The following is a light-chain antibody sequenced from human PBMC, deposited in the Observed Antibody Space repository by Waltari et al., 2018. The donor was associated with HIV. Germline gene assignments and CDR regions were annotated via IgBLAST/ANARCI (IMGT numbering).Light chain of an antibody. CDR1: DNNINDYNY. V-gene: IGLV2-8*01. CDR3: SSFAGTNKL. Sequence: QSALTQPPSASGSPGQSVNISCTGGDNNINDYNYVSWYQQHSDKPPKLIIFEVTKRPSGVPDLFSGSKSGNTASLFVSGLQPEDEATYFCSSFAGTNKLFGGGTKLTVL. J-gene: IGLJ2*01. CDR2: EVT.